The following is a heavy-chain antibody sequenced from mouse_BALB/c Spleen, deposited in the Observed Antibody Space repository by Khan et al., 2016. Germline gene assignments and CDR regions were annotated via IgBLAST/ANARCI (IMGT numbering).Heavy chain of an antibody. CDR2: ISNLAYSI. Sequence: EVELVESGGGLVQPGGSRKLSCAASGFTFSDYGMAWVRQASGKGPEWVAFISNLAYSIYYADTVTGRFTISRENAKNTLYREMSSLRSEVTAIYYCARDKEGFDYWGQGTTLTVSS. CDR3: ARDKEGFDY. J-gene: IGHJ2*01. V-gene: IGHV5-15*02. CDR1: GFTFSDYG.